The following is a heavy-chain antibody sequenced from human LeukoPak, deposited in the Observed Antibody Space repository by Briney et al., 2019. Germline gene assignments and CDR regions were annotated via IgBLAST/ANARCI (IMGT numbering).Heavy chain of an antibody. D-gene: IGHD1-26*01. Sequence: PSETLSLTCAFYGGSVSDYFWNWVRQPPGKGLEWIGSIYYSGSTYYNPSLKSRVTISVDTSKNQFSLKLSSVTAADTAVYYCARHGGESGSYYGGFFDYWGQGTLVTVSS. V-gene: IGHV4-39*01. CDR1: GGSVSDYF. J-gene: IGHJ4*02. CDR3: ARHGGESGSYYGGFFDY. CDR2: IYYSGST.